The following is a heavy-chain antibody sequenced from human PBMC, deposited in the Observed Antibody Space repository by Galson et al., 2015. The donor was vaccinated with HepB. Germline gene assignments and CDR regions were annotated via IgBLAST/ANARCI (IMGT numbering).Heavy chain of an antibody. CDR1: GYSISSGYY. V-gene: IGHV4-38-2*02. CDR3: ARGYEGATTAPGY. CDR2: IYHSGNT. D-gene: IGHD5-12*01. Sequence: ETLSLTCTVSGYSISSGYYWGWVRQAPGKGLEWIGSIYHSGNTYYNPSLMSRVTISVDTSKNQFSLKLTSVTAADTAMYYCARGYEGATTAPGYWGQGTLVTVSS. J-gene: IGHJ4*02.